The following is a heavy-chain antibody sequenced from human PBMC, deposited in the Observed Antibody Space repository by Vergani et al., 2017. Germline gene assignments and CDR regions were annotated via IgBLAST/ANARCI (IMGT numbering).Heavy chain of an antibody. Sequence: VQLVESGGGVVQPGRSLRLSCAASGFTFSSYWMHWVRQAPGKGLVWVSRINSDGSSTSYADSVKGRFAISRDNAKNTLYLQMNSLRAEDTAVYYCARVDGVDGGYGMDVWGQGTTVTVSS. CDR2: INSDGSST. D-gene: IGHD3-16*01. J-gene: IGHJ6*02. CDR1: GFTFSSYW. V-gene: IGHV3-74*02. CDR3: ARVDGVDGGYGMDV.